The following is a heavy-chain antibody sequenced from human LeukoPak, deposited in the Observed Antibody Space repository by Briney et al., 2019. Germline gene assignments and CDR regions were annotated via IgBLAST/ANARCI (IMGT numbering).Heavy chain of an antibody. CDR1: GFTFSSYA. CDR3: AKEIWPTVTTPGHAHFDY. J-gene: IGHJ4*02. V-gene: IGHV3-23*01. Sequence: GGSLRLSCAASGFTFSSYAMSWVRQAPGKGLEWVSAISGSGGSTNYADSVKGRFTISRDNSKNTLYLQMNSLRAEDTAVYYCAKEIWPTVTTPGHAHFDYWGQGTLVTVSS. CDR2: ISGSGGST. D-gene: IGHD4-17*01.